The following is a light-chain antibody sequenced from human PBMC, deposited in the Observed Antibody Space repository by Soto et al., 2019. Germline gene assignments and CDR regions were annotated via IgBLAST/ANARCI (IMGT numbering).Light chain of an antibody. CDR1: SSDVGGYNY. V-gene: IGLV2-11*01. J-gene: IGLJ2*01. Sequence: QSALTQPRSVSGSPGQSVTISCTGTSSDVGGYNYVSWYQQHPGKAPKLMIYDVSKRPSGVPDRFSGSKSGNTASLTISGFEPEDEDDYDYCSYAGSDSLVVFGGGTKLTVL. CDR3: CSYAGSDSLVV. CDR2: DVS.